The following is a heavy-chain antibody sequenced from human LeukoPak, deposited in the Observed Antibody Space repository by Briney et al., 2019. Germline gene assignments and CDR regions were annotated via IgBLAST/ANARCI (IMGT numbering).Heavy chain of an antibody. Sequence: GGSLRLSCAASGFTFSSYAMSWVRQAPGKGLEWVSAIIGSGSSTYYADSVKGRFTISRDNSKNTLFLQMNSLRAEDTAVYYCAKDRAQQLVLDFWGQGTTVTVSS. CDR3: AKDRAQQLVLDF. CDR2: IIGSGSST. CDR1: GFTFSSYA. J-gene: IGHJ6*02. D-gene: IGHD6-13*01. V-gene: IGHV3-23*01.